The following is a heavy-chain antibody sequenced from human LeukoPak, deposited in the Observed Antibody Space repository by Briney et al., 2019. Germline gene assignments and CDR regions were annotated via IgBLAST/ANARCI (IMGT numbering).Heavy chain of an antibody. V-gene: IGHV4-30-4*01. CDR2: IYYSGST. CDR3: ARVLDPPYFDY. D-gene: IGHD3-9*01. Sequence: PSETLSLTCTVSGGSISSGDYYWSWIRQPPGTGLEWIGYIYYSGSTYYNPSLKSRVTISVDTSKNQFSLKLSSVTAADTAVYYCARVLDPPYFDYWGQGTLVTVSS. J-gene: IGHJ4*02. CDR1: GGSISSGDYY.